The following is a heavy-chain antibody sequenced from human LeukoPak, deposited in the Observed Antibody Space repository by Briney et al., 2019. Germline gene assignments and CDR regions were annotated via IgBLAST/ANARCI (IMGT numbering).Heavy chain of an antibody. Sequence: PGGSLRLSRAASGLTFITYEMKCVRQAPGKGLEWVSYISSSGSTIYYADSVKGRFTISRDNAKNSLYLQMSSLRAEDTAVYYRASSAQRVRVPAALHYGGQGTLVTVSS. CDR2: ISSSGSTI. D-gene: IGHD2-2*01. CDR3: ASSAQRVRVPAALHY. J-gene: IGHJ4*02. CDR1: GLTFITYE. V-gene: IGHV3-48*03.